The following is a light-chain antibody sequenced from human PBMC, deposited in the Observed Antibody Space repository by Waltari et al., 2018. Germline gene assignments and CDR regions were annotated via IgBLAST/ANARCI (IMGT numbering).Light chain of an antibody. V-gene: IGKV1-39*01. CDR3: QQSYTTPWT. Sequence: DIQMTQSPSSLSASVGDRVTITCRASQSISKYLNWYKQKPGKAPKLLIYGASSLQSGVPPRFSGSGSGTEFTLTISSLQPEDFATYYCQQSYTTPWTFGQGTKVDIK. J-gene: IGKJ1*01. CDR1: QSISKY. CDR2: GAS.